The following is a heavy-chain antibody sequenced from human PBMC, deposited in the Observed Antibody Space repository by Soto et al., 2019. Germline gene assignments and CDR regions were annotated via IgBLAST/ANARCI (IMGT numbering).Heavy chain of an antibody. CDR3: ARGLPQVPAAFDP. CDR1: GLSVSNYW. J-gene: IGHJ5*02. V-gene: IGHV3-74*01. Sequence: GGSLRLSCAASGLSVSNYWMHWVRQTPGKGLVWVSRINSDDTSSSYAASVKGRFTISRDNAKNTLYLQMNSLRAEDTAVYYCARGLPQVPAAFDPWGQGTLVTVSS. CDR2: INSDDTSS. D-gene: IGHD2-2*01.